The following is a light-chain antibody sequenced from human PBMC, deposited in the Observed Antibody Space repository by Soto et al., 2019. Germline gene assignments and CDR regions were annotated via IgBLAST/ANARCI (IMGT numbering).Light chain of an antibody. CDR3: QKYNSAPQT. CDR2: AAS. V-gene: IGKV1-27*01. Sequence: DIQMTQSPSTLSASVGDRVTITCRASQDISHYLAWYQQKPGKVPKLLIYAASTLQSGVPSRFSGSGSGTDFTLTISSLQPEDVATYYCQKYNSAPQTFGQGTKVDIK. CDR1: QDISHY. J-gene: IGKJ1*01.